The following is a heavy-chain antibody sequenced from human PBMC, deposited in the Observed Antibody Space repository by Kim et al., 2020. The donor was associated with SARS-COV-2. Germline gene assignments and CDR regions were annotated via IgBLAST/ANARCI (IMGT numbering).Heavy chain of an antibody. CDR1: GFTFSSYG. J-gene: IGHJ6*02. CDR2: ISYDGNNK. D-gene: IGHD2-15*01. V-gene: IGHV3-30*18. CDR3: AKDSHSNYYGMDV. Sequence: GGSLRLSCAASGFTFSSYGIHWVRQAPGKGLEWVAGISYDGNNKNYADSVKGRFTISRDNSKNMLYLQMSGLRGEDTAVYYCAKDSHSNYYGMDVWGQGT.